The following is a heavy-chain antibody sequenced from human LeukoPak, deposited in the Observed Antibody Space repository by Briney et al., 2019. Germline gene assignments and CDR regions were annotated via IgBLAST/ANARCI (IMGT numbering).Heavy chain of an antibody. CDR2: IYTSGST. V-gene: IGHV4-61*02. J-gene: IGHJ4*02. Sequence: PSQTLSLTCTVSGGSISSGSYYWSWIRQPAGKGLEWIGRIYTSGSTNYNPSLKSRVTISVDTSKNKFSLTLSSVTAADTAVYYCARGYYDFWSGYSYYCDYWGQGTLVTVSS. CDR3: ARGYYDFWSGYSYYCDY. CDR1: GGSISSGSYY. D-gene: IGHD3-3*01.